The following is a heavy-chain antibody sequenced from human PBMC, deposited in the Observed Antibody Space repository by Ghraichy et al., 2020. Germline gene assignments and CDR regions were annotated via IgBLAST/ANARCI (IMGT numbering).Heavy chain of an antibody. CDR2: INHSGST. V-gene: IGHV4-34*01. J-gene: IGHJ4*02. Sequence: SQTLSLTCAVYGGSFSGYYWSWIRQPPGKGLEWIGEINHSGSTNYNPSLKSRVTISVDTSKNQFSLKLSSVTAADTAVYYCARLEMASYYFDYWGQGTLDTVSS. CDR3: ARLEMASYYFDY. CDR1: GGSFSGYY. D-gene: IGHD5-24*01.